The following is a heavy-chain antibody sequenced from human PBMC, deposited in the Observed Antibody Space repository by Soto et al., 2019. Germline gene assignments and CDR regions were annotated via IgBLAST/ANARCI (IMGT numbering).Heavy chain of an antibody. J-gene: IGHJ4*02. D-gene: IGHD3-22*01. Sequence: SETLSLTCTVSGGSISSGGYYWSWIRQHPGKGLEWIGYIYYSGSTYYNPSLKSRVTISVDTSKNQFSLKLSSVTAADTAVYYCARARAAYYYDSSGYLDYWGQGTLVTVSS. CDR3: ARARAAYYYDSSGYLDY. CDR2: IYYSGST. V-gene: IGHV4-31*03. CDR1: GGSISSGGYY.